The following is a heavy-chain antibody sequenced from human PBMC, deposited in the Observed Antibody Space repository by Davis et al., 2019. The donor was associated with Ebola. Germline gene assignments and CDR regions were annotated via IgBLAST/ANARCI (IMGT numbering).Heavy chain of an antibody. D-gene: IGHD6-13*01. CDR1: GGSFSGYY. CDR3: ARGLRGYSSSGFDY. CDR2: INHSGST. V-gene: IGHV4-34*01. J-gene: IGHJ4*02. Sequence: SETLSLTCAVYGGSFSGYYWSWIRQPPGKGLEWIGEINHSGSTNYNPSLKSRVTISVDESKNQFSLKLSSVTAADTAVYYCARGLRGYSSSGFDYWGQGTLVTVSA.